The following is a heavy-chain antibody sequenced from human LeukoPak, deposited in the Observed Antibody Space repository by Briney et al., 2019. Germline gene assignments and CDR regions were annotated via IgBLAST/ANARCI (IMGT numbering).Heavy chain of an antibody. CDR2: INWNGGST. CDR3: ARVGFSGYESWFDP. D-gene: IGHD5-12*01. J-gene: IGHJ5*02. Sequence: RAGGSLRLSCAASGFTFDDYGMNWVRHAPGKGLEWASGINWNGGSTGYADSVKGRFTISRDNAKNSLYLQMKSLRAEDTALYHCARVGFSGYESWFDPWGQGTLVTVSS. CDR1: GFTFDDYG. V-gene: IGHV3-20*01.